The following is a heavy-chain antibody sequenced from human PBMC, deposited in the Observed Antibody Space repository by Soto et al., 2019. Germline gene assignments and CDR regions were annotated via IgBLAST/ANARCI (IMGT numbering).Heavy chain of an antibody. V-gene: IGHV1-3*01. CDR3: ARDRFLREVLGWFDP. CDR1: GYTFTSYA. J-gene: IGHJ5*02. D-gene: IGHD1-1*01. Sequence: QVQLVQSGAEVKKPGASVKVSCKASGYTFTSYAMHWVRQAPGQRLEWMGWINAGNGNTKYSQKFQGRVTITRDTSASTAYMELSSLRSEDTAVYYCARDRFLREVLGWFDPWGQGTLVTVSS. CDR2: INAGNGNT.